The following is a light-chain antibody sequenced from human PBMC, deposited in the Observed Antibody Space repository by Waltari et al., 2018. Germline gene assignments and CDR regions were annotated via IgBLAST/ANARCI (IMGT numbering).Light chain of an antibody. CDR1: QRFGSN. CDR3: QQYYTTRT. Sequence: TLSCRASQRFGSNLAWYQLKPGQAPRLLLSGASTRATGIPARFSGSGSGTEFTLTISSLQSEDVAVYYCQQYYTTRTFGQGTKVEIK. J-gene: IGKJ1*01. V-gene: IGKV3-15*01. CDR2: GAS.